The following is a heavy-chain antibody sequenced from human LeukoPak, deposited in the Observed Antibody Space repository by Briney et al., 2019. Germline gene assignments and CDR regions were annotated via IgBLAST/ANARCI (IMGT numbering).Heavy chain of an antibody. CDR3: ARPRGYSYGSSDYYFDY. CDR2: IYPGDSDT. J-gene: IGHJ4*02. Sequence: GESLKISCKGSGYKFTNYWIGWVRQMPGKGLEWMGIIYPGDSDTRYSPSFQGQVTISANKSISTAYLQWSSLKASDTAMYYCARPRGYSYGSSDYYFDYWGQGTLVTVSS. CDR1: GYKFTNYW. D-gene: IGHD5-18*01. V-gene: IGHV5-51*01.